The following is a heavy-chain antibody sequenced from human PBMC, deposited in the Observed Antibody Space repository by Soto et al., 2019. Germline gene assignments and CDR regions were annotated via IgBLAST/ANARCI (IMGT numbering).Heavy chain of an antibody. J-gene: IGHJ6*02. Sequence: SETLSLTCAVYGGSFTDYYWTWIRQPPGKGLEWIGEISHSGATNYNPSLKSRVTISEGTSKNQVSLKVTSVTAADTAVFYCARGNHYYGMDVWGQGTTVTVSS. V-gene: IGHV4-34*01. CDR2: ISHSGAT. CDR3: ARGNHYYGMDV. CDR1: GGSFTDYY.